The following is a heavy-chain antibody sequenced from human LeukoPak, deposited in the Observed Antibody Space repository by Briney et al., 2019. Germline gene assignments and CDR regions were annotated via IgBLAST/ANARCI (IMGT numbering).Heavy chain of an antibody. CDR3: ATRVGGPEGY. J-gene: IGHJ4*02. Sequence: GGSLRLSCAASGFTVSSNYMSWVRQAPGKGLEWVSVIYSGGSTYYADSVKGRFTVSRDNSKTTLYLQMNSLRAEDTAVYYCATRVGGPEGYWGQGTLVTVSS. CDR1: GFTVSSNY. D-gene: IGHD3-3*01. V-gene: IGHV3-66*02. CDR2: IYSGGST.